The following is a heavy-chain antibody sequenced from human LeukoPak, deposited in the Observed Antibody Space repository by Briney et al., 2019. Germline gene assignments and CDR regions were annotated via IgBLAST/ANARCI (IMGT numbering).Heavy chain of an antibody. CDR2: IHTSGST. CDR3: ARAPEFSSGWLLDC. V-gene: IGHV4-4*07. D-gene: IGHD6-19*01. J-gene: IGHJ4*02. Sequence: SETLSLTCSVSGGSISTYYGIWIRQSAGKGLEWIGRIHTSGSTNYNPSLKSRVTMSVDTSKNQFSLKVTSVSAADTGVYYCARAPEFSSGWLLDCWGQGSLVTVSS. CDR1: GGSISTYY.